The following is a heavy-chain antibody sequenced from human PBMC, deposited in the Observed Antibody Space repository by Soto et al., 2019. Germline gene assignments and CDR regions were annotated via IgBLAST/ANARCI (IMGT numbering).Heavy chain of an antibody. CDR2: IYYSGST. V-gene: IGHV4-39*01. CDR3: ATLPCSGGSCYVVY. Sequence: QLQLQESGPGLVKPSETLSLTCTVSGGSISSSSYYWGWIRQPPGKGLEWIGSIYYSGSTYYNPSLKSRVTISVDTSKNQFSLKLSSVTAADTAVYYCATLPCSGGSCYVVYWGQGTLVTVSS. CDR1: GGSISSSSYY. D-gene: IGHD2-15*01. J-gene: IGHJ4*02.